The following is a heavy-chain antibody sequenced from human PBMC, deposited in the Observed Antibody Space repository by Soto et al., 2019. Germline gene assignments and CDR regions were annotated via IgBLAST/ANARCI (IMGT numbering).Heavy chain of an antibody. J-gene: IGHJ4*02. D-gene: IGHD1-26*01. V-gene: IGHV3-33*01. CDR3: ARGGSGSYYLDY. CDR1: GFTFSTYG. CDR2: IWYDGSHK. Sequence: HPGGSLRLSCAASGFTFSTYGMHWVRQAPGKGLEWVAVIWYDGSHKYYADSVKGRFTISRDNSKNTLYLQMNSLRAEDTAVYYCARGGSGSYYLDYWGQGILVTVSS.